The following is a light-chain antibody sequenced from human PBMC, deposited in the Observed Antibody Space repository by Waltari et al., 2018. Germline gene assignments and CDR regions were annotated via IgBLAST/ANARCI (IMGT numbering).Light chain of an antibody. J-gene: IGLJ7*01. V-gene: IGLV1-51*02. Sequence: QSVLTRPPSVSAAPGQRVTISCSGGSSNIGNNYVSWYRQFPGTAPKLLIDENSERPAGIPGRFPGSKSGTSATLDITGLQAGDEADYYCGTWDSSLSGAVFGGGTHLTVL. CDR2: ENS. CDR1: SSNIGNNY. CDR3: GTWDSSLSGAV.